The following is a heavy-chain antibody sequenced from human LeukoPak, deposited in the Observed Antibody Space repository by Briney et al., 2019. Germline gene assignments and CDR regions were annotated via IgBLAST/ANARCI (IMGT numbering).Heavy chain of an antibody. CDR3: AKGPYFDL. J-gene: IGHJ2*01. CDR1: GGSISSYS. CDR2: IYYSGST. Sequence: SGPTLVNPSETLSLSCTVSGGSISSYSWSWIRQPPGKGLEWIGYIYYSGSTNYNPSLKSRVTISVDTSKNQFSLRLSSVTAADTAVYYCAKGPYFDLWGRGTLVTVSS. V-gene: IGHV4-59*01.